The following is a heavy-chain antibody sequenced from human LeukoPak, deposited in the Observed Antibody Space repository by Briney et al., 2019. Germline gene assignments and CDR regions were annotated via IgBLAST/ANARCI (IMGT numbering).Heavy chain of an antibody. J-gene: IGHJ3*02. CDR3: ARVLVGASTRVAFDI. CDR1: GGSISSGDYS. CDR2: IYYSGST. V-gene: IGHV4-30-4*08. Sequence: SQTLSLTCTVSGGSISSGDYSWSWIRQPPGKGLEWIGYIYYSGSTYYNPSLKSRVTISVDTSKNQFSLKLSSVTAADTAVYYCARVLVGASTRVAFDIWGQGTMVTVSS. D-gene: IGHD1-26*01.